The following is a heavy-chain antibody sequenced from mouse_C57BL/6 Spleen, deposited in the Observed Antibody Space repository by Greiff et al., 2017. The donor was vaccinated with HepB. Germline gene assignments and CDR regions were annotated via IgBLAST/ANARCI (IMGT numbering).Heavy chain of an antibody. CDR1: GYTFTSYW. CDR3: ARRGLTGHFDY. D-gene: IGHD4-1*01. Sequence: VQLQQPGAELVKPGASVKLSCKASGYTFTSYWMHWVKQRPGQGLEWIGMIHPNSGSTNYNEKFKSKATLTVDKSSSTAYMQLSSLTSEDSAVYYCARRGLTGHFDYWGQGTTLTVSS. V-gene: IGHV1-64*01. CDR2: IHPNSGST. J-gene: IGHJ2*01.